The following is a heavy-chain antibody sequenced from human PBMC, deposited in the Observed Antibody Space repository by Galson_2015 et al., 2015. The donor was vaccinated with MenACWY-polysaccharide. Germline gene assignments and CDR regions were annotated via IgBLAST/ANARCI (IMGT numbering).Heavy chain of an antibody. CDR3: ARGGRAVSNRNWDDP. D-gene: IGHD3-16*01. V-gene: IGHV4-31*03. CDR2: ISYDGGT. CDR1: GDSITSGGYF. Sequence: LSLTCTVSGDSITSGGYFWSWIRQHPGKGLEWIASISYDGGTYYIPSLKSRVTISADTPNNQFSLKLSSVTAADTAVYYCARGGRAVSNRNWDDPWGQGTPVTDSS. J-gene: IGHJ5*02.